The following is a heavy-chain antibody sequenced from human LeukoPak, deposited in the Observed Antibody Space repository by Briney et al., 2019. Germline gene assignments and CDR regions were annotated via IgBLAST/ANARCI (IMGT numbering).Heavy chain of an antibody. J-gene: IGHJ6*02. V-gene: IGHV3-30-3*01. CDR3: ARYDARYGMDV. D-gene: IGHD1-1*01. CDR1: GFTFSSYA. Sequence: GGSLRLSCAASGFTFSSYAMHWVRQAPGKGLEWVAVISYDGSNKYYADSVKGRFTISRDNSKNTLYLQMNSLRAEDTAVYYCARYDARYGMDVWGQGTTITVSS. CDR2: ISYDGSNK.